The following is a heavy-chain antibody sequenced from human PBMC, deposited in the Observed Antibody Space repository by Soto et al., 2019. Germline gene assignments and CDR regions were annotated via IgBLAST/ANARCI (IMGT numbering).Heavy chain of an antibody. J-gene: IGHJ4*02. V-gene: IGHV3-30*03. D-gene: IGHD4-17*01. CDR3: ATLTTVVSRFDY. CDR1: GFTFSSYG. Sequence: ESGGGVVQPGRSLRLSCAASGFTFSSYGMHWVRQAPGKGLEWVAVISYDGSNKYYADSVKGRFTISRDNSKNTLYLQMNSLRAEDTAVYYCATLTTVVSRFDYWGQGTLVTVSS. CDR2: ISYDGSNK.